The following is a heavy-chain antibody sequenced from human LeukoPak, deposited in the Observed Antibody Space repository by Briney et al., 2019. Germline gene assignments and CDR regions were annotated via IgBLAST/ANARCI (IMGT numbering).Heavy chain of an antibody. J-gene: IGHJ6*02. CDR1: GFTFSSCG. CDR3: ACMDV. CDR2: ISYDGSNK. V-gene: IGHV3-30*03. Sequence: GRSLRLSCAASGFTFSSCGMHWVRQAPGKGLEWVAVISYDGSNKYYADSVKGRFTISRDNSKNTLYLQMNSLRAEDTAVYYCACMDVWGQGTTVTVSS.